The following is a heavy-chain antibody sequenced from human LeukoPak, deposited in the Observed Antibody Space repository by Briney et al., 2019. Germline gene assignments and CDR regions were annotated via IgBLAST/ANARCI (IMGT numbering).Heavy chain of an antibody. V-gene: IGHV1-69*13. Sequence: SVKVSCKASGGTFSSYAISWVRQAPGQGLEWMGGIIPIFGTANYAQKFQGGVTITADESTSTAYMELSSLRSEDTAVYYCARGALGDTAMARGAFDIWGQGTMVTVSS. J-gene: IGHJ3*02. D-gene: IGHD5-18*01. CDR3: ARGALGDTAMARGAFDI. CDR2: IIPIFGTA. CDR1: GGTFSSYA.